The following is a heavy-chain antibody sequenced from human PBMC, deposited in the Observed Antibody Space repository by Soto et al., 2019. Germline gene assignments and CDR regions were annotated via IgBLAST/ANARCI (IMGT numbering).Heavy chain of an antibody. Sequence: QVQLVESGGGVVQPGRSLRLSCAASGFTFSSYGMHWVRQAPGKGLEWVAVISYDGSNKYSADSVKGRFAISRDNSKNTQYLPMNSLRAEDTAVYYCAKEHCSSTSCYPYAVWGQGTTVTVSS. CDR2: ISYDGSNK. J-gene: IGHJ6*02. V-gene: IGHV3-30*18. D-gene: IGHD2-2*01. CDR1: GFTFSSYG. CDR3: AKEHCSSTSCYPYAV.